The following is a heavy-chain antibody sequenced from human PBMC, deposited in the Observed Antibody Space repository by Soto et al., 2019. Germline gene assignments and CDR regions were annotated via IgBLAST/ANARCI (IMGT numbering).Heavy chain of an antibody. Sequence: GGSLRLSCAASGFTFSTYSLNWVRQVPGKGLEWVSSISSSGTYIYYADSVKGRFTISRDNAKNSLYLQMNSLRAEDTAVYYCARDSAPLNLGSMAWGVLQDNWFDPWGQGTLVTVSS. CDR2: ISSSGTYI. J-gene: IGHJ5*02. D-gene: IGHD3-10*01. CDR1: GFTFSTYS. CDR3: ARDSAPLNLGSMAWGVLQDNWFDP. V-gene: IGHV3-21*01.